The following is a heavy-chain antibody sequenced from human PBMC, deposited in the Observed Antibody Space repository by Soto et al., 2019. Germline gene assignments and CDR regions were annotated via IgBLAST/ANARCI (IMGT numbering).Heavy chain of an antibody. V-gene: IGHV3-11*01. CDR1: GFTFSDSF. Sequence: QVQLVESGGGLVKPGGSLRLSCAASGFTFSDSFMSWSRQTPGKGLEWLSYLSGRDGNIYYADSVRGRLTLSRDNAKNAVYLQMNILRAEDTAVYYWAGDQGPNYMAVWGKGTTVTVS. CDR2: LSGRDGNI. J-gene: IGHJ6*03. CDR3: AGDQGPNYMAV.